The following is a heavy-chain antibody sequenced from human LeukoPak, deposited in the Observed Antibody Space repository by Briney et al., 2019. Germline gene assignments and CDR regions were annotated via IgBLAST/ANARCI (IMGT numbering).Heavy chain of an antibody. CDR3: AREANYYGSGSYFEGTFDY. Sequence: SQNLSLTCNVSHVSISTHYWSWIRQSPGNGLEWIGFLYHSGTTNYNTSLKSRVGISIDTSKNEFSLKLTSVTAADTAVYFCAREANYYGSGSYFEGTFDYWVQGSLVSVSS. V-gene: IGHV4-59*11. CDR1: HVSISTHY. D-gene: IGHD3-10*01. CDR2: LYHSGTT. J-gene: IGHJ4*02.